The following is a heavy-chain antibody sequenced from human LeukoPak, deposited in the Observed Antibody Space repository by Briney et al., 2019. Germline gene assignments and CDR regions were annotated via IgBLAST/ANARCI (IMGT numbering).Heavy chain of an antibody. CDR1: GGSISSYY. Sequence: SETLSLTCTVSGGSISSYYWSWIRQPPGKGLEWIGYIYYSGSTNYNPSLKSRITISVDKSKNQFSLKLSSATAADTAVYYCARGVGSGYLFDYWDQGTLVTVSS. J-gene: IGHJ4*02. D-gene: IGHD3-22*01. V-gene: IGHV4-59*01. CDR3: ARGVGSGYLFDY. CDR2: IYYSGST.